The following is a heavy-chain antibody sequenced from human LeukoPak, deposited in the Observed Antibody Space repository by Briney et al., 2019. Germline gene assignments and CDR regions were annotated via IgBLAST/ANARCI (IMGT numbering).Heavy chain of an antibody. V-gene: IGHV4-4*02. CDR3: ASCLFDYYSFDQ. CDR2: IYHSGTT. Sequence: SETLSLTCAVSGDSITSHSWWSWVRQSPGKGLEWIGEIYHSGTTNYSPSLKSRVTISVDKSKNQLSLRLTSVTAADTAVYFCASCLFDYYSFDQWGQGTLVTVSS. D-gene: IGHD3-10*01. CDR1: GDSITSHSW. J-gene: IGHJ4*02.